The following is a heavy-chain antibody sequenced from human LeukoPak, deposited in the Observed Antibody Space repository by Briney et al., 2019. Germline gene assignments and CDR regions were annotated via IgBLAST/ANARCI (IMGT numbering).Heavy chain of an antibody. V-gene: IGHV4-34*01. J-gene: IGHJ4*02. CDR2: INHSGST. CDR1: GGSFSGYY. CDR3: ARGPDILTGYYATTGDY. Sequence: SETLSLTCAVYGGSFSGYYRSWIRQPPGKGLEWIGEINHSGSTNYNPSLKSRVTISVDTSKNQFPLKLSSVTAADTAVYYCARGPDILTGYYATTGDYWGQGTLVTVSS. D-gene: IGHD3-9*01.